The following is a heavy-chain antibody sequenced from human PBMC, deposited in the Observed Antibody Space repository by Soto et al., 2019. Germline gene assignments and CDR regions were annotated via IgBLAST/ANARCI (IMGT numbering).Heavy chain of an antibody. CDR3: ARDFNYGSGDY. CDR1: GYTFISYA. J-gene: IGHJ4*02. D-gene: IGHD3-10*01. Sequence: QVQLVQSGAEEKKPGASVKVSCKASGYTFISYAMYCVRQAPGQRLEWMGWINAGNGNTKYSQKFQGRVIITRDTSASTAYMELNSLRSEDTAVYYCARDFNYGSGDYWGQGTLVTVSS. V-gene: IGHV1-3*05. CDR2: INAGNGNT.